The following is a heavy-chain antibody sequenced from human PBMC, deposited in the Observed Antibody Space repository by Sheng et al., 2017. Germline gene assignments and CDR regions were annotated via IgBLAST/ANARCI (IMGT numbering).Heavy chain of an antibody. J-gene: IGHJ5*02. CDR2: INPNSGGT. D-gene: IGHD3-10*01. V-gene: IGHV1-2*02. Sequence: QVQLVQSGAEVKKPGASVKVSCKASGYTFTGYYMHWVRQAPGQGLEWMGWINPNSGGTNYAQKFQGRVTMTRDTSISTAYMELSRLRSDDTAVYYCARERITMVRGVKFGWFDPWGQGTLVTVSS. CDR3: ARERITMVRGVKFGWFDP. CDR1: GYTFTGYY.